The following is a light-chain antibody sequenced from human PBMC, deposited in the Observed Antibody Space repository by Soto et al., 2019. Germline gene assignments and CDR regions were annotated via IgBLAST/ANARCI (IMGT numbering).Light chain of an antibody. V-gene: IGLV3-21*02. CDR2: DDS. CDR3: QVWDSSSDHPVV. CDR1: NIGSKS. Sequence: SYELTQPPSVPVAPGQTARITCGGNNIGSKSVHGYQQKPGQAPVLVVYDDSDRPPGIPERFSGSNSGNTATLTISRVEAGDEADYYCQVWDSSSDHPVVFGTGTKLTVL. J-gene: IGLJ1*01.